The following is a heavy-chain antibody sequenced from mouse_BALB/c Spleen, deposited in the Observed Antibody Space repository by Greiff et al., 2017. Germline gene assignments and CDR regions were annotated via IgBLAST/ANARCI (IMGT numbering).Heavy chain of an antibody. D-gene: IGHD2-2*01. CDR3: ARGRGGYGYDIGY. J-gene: IGHJ2*01. CDR1: GFTFSSYG. V-gene: IGHV5-6-3*01. Sequence: EVMLVESGGGLVQPGGSLKLSCAASGFTFSSYGMSWVRQTPDKRLELVATINSNGGSTYYPDSVKGRFTISRDNAKNTLYLQMSSLKSEDTAMYYCARGRGGYGYDIGYWGQGTTLTVSS. CDR2: INSNGGST.